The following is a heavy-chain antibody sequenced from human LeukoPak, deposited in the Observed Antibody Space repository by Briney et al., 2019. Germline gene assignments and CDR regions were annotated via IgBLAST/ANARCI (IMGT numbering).Heavy chain of an antibody. CDR3: TKGGRYGYVGY. J-gene: IGHJ4*02. CDR2: FSRGGGSP. D-gene: IGHD5-18*01. CDR1: GFTFSSYA. V-gene: IGHV3-23*01. Sequence: PGGSLRLSCAASGFTFSSYAMSWVRQAPGKGPEWVSTFSRGGGSPYYADSVEGRFTISRDIFKNTLYLQLNSLRAEDTAVYYCTKGGRYGYVGYWGQGTLVTVSS.